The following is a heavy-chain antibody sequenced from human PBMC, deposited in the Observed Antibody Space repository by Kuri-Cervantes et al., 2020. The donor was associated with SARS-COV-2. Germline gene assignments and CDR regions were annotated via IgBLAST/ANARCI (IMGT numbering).Heavy chain of an antibody. CDR3: ARDAWAQKTTVNWFDP. V-gene: IGHV3-30*19. D-gene: IGHD4-11*01. CDR2: IWYDGSNK. Sequence: GESLKISCAASGFSLSSYGIHWVRQAPGKGLEWVAVIWYDGSNKYYADSVKGRFTISRDNSKNTLYLQMNSLRAEDTAVYYCARDAWAQKTTVNWFDPWGQGTLVTVSS. CDR1: GFSLSSYG. J-gene: IGHJ5*02.